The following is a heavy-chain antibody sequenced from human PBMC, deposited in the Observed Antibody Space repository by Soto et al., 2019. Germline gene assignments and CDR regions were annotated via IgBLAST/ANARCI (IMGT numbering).Heavy chain of an antibody. CDR3: ARDGYCSGGSCYSVPVFDY. J-gene: IGHJ4*02. D-gene: IGHD2-15*01. V-gene: IGHV3-33*08. CDR2: IWYDGSNK. CDR1: GFNFRNFP. Sequence: GGSLRLSCAASGFNFRNFPMSWVRQPPGKGLEWVAVIWYDGSNKYYADSVKGRFTISRDNSKNTLYLQMNSLRAEDTAVYYCARDGYCSGGSCYSVPVFDYWGQGTLVTVSS.